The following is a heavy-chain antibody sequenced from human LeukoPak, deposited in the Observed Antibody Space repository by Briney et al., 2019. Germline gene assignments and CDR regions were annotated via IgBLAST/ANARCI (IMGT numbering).Heavy chain of an antibody. CDR1: GFTFSSYG. CDR3: ARDWGLLRYADY. Sequence: GGSLRLSCAASGFTFSSYGMHWVRQAPGKGLEWVAVIWYDGSNKYYADSVKGRFTISRDNSKNTLYLQMNSLRAEDTAVYYCARDWGLLRYADYWGQGTLATVPS. J-gene: IGHJ4*02. CDR2: IWYDGSNK. D-gene: IGHD3-16*01. V-gene: IGHV3-33*01.